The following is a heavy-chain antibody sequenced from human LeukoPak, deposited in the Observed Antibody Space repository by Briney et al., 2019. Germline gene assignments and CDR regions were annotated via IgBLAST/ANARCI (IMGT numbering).Heavy chain of an antibody. J-gene: IGHJ4*02. CDR2: IYYSGST. V-gene: IGHV4-39*01. CDR3: ARQGSFPPQAGYFDY. CDR1: GGSISSSSYY. Sequence: KPSETLSLXCTVSGGSISSSSYYWGWIRQPPGKGLEWIGSIYYSGSTYYNPSLKSRVTISVDTSKNQFSLKLSSVTAADTAVYYCARQGSFPPQAGYFDYWGQGTLVTVSS. D-gene: IGHD2/OR15-2a*01.